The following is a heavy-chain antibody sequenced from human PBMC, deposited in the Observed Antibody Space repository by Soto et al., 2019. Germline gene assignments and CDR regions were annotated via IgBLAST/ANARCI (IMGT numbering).Heavy chain of an antibody. Sequence: GGSLRLSCGASGFTFSNYAMSWVRQAPGKGLEWVSIISGRGGVTNYADSVKGRFTISRDNSNNTLYLQMNSLRAEDTALYYCARDLGVSIFGVSDPWGQGTLVTVSS. D-gene: IGHD3-3*01. J-gene: IGHJ5*02. V-gene: IGHV3-23*01. CDR3: ARDLGVSIFGVSDP. CDR1: GFTFSNYA. CDR2: ISGRGGVT.